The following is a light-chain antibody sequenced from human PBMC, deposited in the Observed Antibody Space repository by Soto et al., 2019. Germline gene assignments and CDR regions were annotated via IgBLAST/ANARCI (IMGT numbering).Light chain of an antibody. J-gene: IGKJ2*01. Sequence: DIVMTQSPDSLAVSLGERATINCKSSQSVLYSSNSKNYLAWYQQKPGQPPQLLIYWASTRGSGVPDRFSGSGSGTDFTLTISSLQAEDVAVYYCQQYYGTPYTFGQGTKLEI. V-gene: IGKV4-1*01. CDR2: WAS. CDR3: QQYYGTPYT. CDR1: QSVLYSSNSKNY.